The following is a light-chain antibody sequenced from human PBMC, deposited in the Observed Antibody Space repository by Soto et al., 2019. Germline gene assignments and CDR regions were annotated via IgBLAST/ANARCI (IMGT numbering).Light chain of an antibody. V-gene: IGKV4-1*01. CDR1: QSVLYSSNNKNY. Sequence: DIVMTQSPDSLAVSLGERATINCKSSQSVLYSSNNKNYLAWYQQKPGQPPKLLIYWASTRESGVPDRFSGSGSGTDFPLTISRLQAEDVAVYYCQQYYSTLITFGQGTRLEIK. CDR3: QQYYSTLIT. J-gene: IGKJ5*01. CDR2: WAS.